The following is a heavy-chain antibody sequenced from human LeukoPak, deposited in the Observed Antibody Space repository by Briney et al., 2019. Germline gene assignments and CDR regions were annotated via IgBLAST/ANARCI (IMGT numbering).Heavy chain of an antibody. D-gene: IGHD2-2*01. CDR1: GGSISSYY. J-gene: IGHJ4*02. CDR2: IYYSGST. V-gene: IGHV4-59*01. Sequence: TTSETLSLTCTVSGGSISSYYWSWIRQPPGKGLEWIGYIYYSGSTNYNPSLKSRVTISVDTSKNQFSLKLSSVTAADTAVYYCARDRGVVAGGYYFDYWGQGTLVTVSS. CDR3: ARDRGVVAGGYYFDY.